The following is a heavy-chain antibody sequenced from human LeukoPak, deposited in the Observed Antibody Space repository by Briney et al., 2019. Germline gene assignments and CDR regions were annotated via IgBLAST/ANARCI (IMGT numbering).Heavy chain of an antibody. V-gene: IGHV1-18*01. J-gene: IGHJ4*02. Sequence: ASVKVSCKASGYTFTSYGISWVRQAPGRGLEWMGWISAYNGNTNYAQKLQGRVTMTTDTSTSTAYMELRSLRSDDTAVYYCARAPDIGYDFWSGYYYYFDYWGQGTLVTVSS. CDR2: ISAYNGNT. CDR3: ARAPDIGYDFWSGYYYYFDY. CDR1: GYTFTSYG. D-gene: IGHD3-3*01.